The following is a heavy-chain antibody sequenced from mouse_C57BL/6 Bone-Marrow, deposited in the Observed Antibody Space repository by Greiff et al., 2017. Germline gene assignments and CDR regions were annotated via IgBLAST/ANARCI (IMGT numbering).Heavy chain of an antibody. CDR1: GYTFTSYG. V-gene: IGHV1-81*01. CDR3: ARRGYFTHFGY. J-gene: IGHJ2*01. Sequence: QVQLQQSGAELVRPGASVKLSCKASGYTFTSYGISWVKQRPGQGLEWIGEIYPRSGNTYYNEKFKGKATLTADKSSSTAYMELRSLTSEDSAVYFCARRGYFTHFGYWGQGTTLTVSS. D-gene: IGHD2-3*01. CDR2: IYPRSGNT.